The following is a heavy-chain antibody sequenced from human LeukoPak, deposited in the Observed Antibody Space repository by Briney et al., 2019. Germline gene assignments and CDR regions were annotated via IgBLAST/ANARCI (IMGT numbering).Heavy chain of an antibody. CDR1: GFTFRSYA. J-gene: IGHJ4*02. V-gene: IGHV3-30*04. CDR2: ISYDGSNK. D-gene: IGHD1-1*01. CDR3: ARDTWNFDY. Sequence: GGSLRLSCAASGFTFRSYAMHWVRQAPGKGLEWVAVISYDGSNKYYADSVEGRLTISRDNSNNTLYLQMNSLRAEDTAVYYCARDTWNFDYWGQGTLVTVSS.